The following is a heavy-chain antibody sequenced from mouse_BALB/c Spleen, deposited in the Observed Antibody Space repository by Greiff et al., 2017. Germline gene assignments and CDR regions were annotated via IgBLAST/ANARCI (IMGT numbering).Heavy chain of an antibody. D-gene: IGHD2-4*01. J-gene: IGHJ2*01. CDR1: GFSLTSYG. CDR3: ARGGYYDYYFDY. CDR2: IWAGGST. V-gene: IGHV2-9*02. Sequence: QVQLQQSGPGLVAPSQSLSITCTVSGFSLTSYGVHWVRQPPGKGLEWLGVIWAGGSTNYNSALMSRLSISKDNSKSQVFLKMNSLQTDDTAMYYCARGGYYDYYFDYWGQGTTLTVSS.